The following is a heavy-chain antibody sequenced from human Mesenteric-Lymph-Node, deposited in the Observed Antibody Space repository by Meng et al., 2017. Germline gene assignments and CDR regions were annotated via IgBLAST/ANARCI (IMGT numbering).Heavy chain of an antibody. CDR3: ARVPDYGGNSIPYYYYGMDV. V-gene: IGHV3-20*04. CDR2: INWNGGST. D-gene: IGHD4-23*01. CDR1: GFTFDDYG. Sequence: GESLKISCAASGFTFDDYGMSWVRQAPGKGLEWVSGINWNGGSTGYADSVKGRFTISRDNAKNSLYLQMNSLRAEDTALYYCARVPDYGGNSIPYYYYGMDVWGQGTTVTVSS. J-gene: IGHJ6*02.